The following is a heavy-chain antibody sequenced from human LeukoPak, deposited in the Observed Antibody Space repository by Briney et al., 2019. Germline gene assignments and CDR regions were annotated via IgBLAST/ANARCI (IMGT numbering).Heavy chain of an antibody. J-gene: IGHJ4*02. CDR2: INWNGGST. Sequence: GGSLRLSCAASGFTFDDYGMSWVRQAPGKGLEWVSGINWNGGSTGCADSVKGRFTISRDDAKNSLYLQMNSLGAEDTALYYCARGRIIKGYFDYWGQGTLVTVSS. CDR3: ARGRIIKGYFDY. CDR1: GFTFDDYG. V-gene: IGHV3-20*04. D-gene: IGHD2/OR15-2a*01.